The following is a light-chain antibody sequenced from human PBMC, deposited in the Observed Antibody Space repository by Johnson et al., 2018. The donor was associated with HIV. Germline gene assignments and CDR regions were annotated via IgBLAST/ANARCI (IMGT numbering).Light chain of an antibody. CDR2: ENN. CDR1: SSNIGNNY. Sequence: QSVLTQPPSVSAAPGQKVTISFSGSSSNIGNNYVSWYQQLPGTAPKLLIYENNKRPSGIPDRFSGSKSGTSATLGITGLQTGDEADYYCGTWDSSLSAHYVFGTGTKVTVL. CDR3: GTWDSSLSAHYV. J-gene: IGLJ1*01. V-gene: IGLV1-51*02.